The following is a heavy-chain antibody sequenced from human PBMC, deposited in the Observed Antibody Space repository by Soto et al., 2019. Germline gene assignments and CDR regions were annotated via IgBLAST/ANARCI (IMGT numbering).Heavy chain of an antibody. J-gene: IGHJ6*02. CDR3: TIDNMQYLQPHYYGMDV. V-gene: IGHV3-49*04. CDR1: VFTFGDYA. D-gene: IGHD4-4*01. CDR2: IRSKAYGGTT. Sequence: GGSLRLSCTASVFTFGDYAMSWVRQGPGKGLEWVGFIRSKAYGGTTEYAASVKGRFTISRDDSKSIAYLQMNSLKNEHTAVYYCTIDNMQYLQPHYYGMDVWGQGTTVTVSS.